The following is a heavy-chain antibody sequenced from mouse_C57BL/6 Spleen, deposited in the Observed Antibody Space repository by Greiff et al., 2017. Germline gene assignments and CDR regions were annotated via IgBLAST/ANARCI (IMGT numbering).Heavy chain of an antibody. V-gene: IGHV1-66*01. D-gene: IGHD2-1*01. CDR1: GYSFTSYY. Sequence: QVQLQQSGPELVKPGASVKISCKASGYSFTSYYIHWVKQRPGQGLEWIGWIYPGSGNTKYNEKFKGKATLTADTSSSTAYMQLSSLTSEDTAVYYCASPYGNYAMDYWGQGTSVTVSS. J-gene: IGHJ4*01. CDR2: IYPGSGNT. CDR3: ASPYGNYAMDY.